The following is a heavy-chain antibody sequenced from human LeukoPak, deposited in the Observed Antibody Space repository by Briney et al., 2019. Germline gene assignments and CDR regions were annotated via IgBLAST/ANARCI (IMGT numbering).Heavy chain of an antibody. D-gene: IGHD2-15*01. J-gene: IGHJ4*02. V-gene: IGHV3-30*04. Sequence: GGSLRLSCAASGFIFDNFAIHWVRQAPGRGLEWVSIVSIHGTNNFYGDSVKGRFTISRDNSKNTLYLQMNSLRAEDTAVYYCAKDIVYGCALWGQGTLVTVSS. CDR3: AKDIVYGCAL. CDR2: VSIHGTNN. CDR1: GFIFDNFA.